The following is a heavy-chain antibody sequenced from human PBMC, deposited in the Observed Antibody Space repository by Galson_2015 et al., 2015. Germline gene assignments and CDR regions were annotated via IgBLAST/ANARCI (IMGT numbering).Heavy chain of an antibody. CDR2: INNDGSGT. D-gene: IGHD1-26*01. CDR3: ARDLWANYYYYGMDI. Sequence: SYWMHWVRQVPGKGLVWVSHINNDGSGTGCADSVKGRFTISRDNAKNTLYLQMNSLRSEDTAVYYCARDLWANYYYYGMDIWGQGTTVTVSS. V-gene: IGHV3-74*01. J-gene: IGHJ6*02. CDR1: SYW.